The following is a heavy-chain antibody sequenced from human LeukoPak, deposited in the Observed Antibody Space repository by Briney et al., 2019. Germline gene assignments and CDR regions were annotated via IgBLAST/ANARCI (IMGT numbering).Heavy chain of an antibody. Sequence: SETLSLTCTVSGGSISSYYWSWIRQPPGKGLEWIGSIYYSGSTYYNPSLKSRVTISVDTSKNQFSLKLSSVTAADTAVYYCHYSSGYYFFDYWGQGTLVTVSS. J-gene: IGHJ4*02. V-gene: IGHV4-59*04. CDR3: HYSSGYYFFDY. D-gene: IGHD3-22*01. CDR2: IYYSGST. CDR1: GGSISSYY.